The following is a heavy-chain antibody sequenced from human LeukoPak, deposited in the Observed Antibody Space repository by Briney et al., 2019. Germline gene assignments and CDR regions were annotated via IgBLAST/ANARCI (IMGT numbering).Heavy chain of an antibody. D-gene: IGHD6-13*01. Sequence: GGSLRLSCAASGFTFSSYATSWVRQLPGKGLEWVSAISGNGASTYYADSVKGRFTISRDNSKNTLYLQMNSLRVEDTAVYYCARALAAVGAIDYWGQGTLVTVSS. J-gene: IGHJ4*02. CDR1: GFTFSSYA. CDR3: ARALAAVGAIDY. CDR2: ISGNGAST. V-gene: IGHV3-23*01.